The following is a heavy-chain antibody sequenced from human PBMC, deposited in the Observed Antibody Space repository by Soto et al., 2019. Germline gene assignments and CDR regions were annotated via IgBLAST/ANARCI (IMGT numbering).Heavy chain of an antibody. J-gene: IGHJ4*02. D-gene: IGHD3-22*01. CDR2: IIPIFGTA. CDR3: ASTPKGETYYYDSSGYSLYYFDY. Sequence: ASVKVSCKASGGTFSSYAISWVRQAPGQGLEWMGGIIPIFGTANYAQKFQGRVTITADESTSTAYMELSSLRSEDTAVYYCASTPKGETYYYDSSGYSLYYFDYWGQGTLVTVSS. CDR1: GGTFSSYA. V-gene: IGHV1-69*13.